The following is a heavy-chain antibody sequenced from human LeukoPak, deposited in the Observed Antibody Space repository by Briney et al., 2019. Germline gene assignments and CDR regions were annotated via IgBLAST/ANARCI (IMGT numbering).Heavy chain of an antibody. Sequence: GGSLRLSCAASGFTFSSYAMSWVRQAPGKGLEWVSAISGSGGSTYYADSVKGRFTSSRDNSKNTLYLQMNSLRAEDTAVYYCAARYCSSTSCYAFDIWGQGTMVTVSS. CDR2: ISGSGGST. D-gene: IGHD2-2*01. J-gene: IGHJ3*02. CDR1: GFTFSSYA. CDR3: AARYCSSTSCYAFDI. V-gene: IGHV3-23*01.